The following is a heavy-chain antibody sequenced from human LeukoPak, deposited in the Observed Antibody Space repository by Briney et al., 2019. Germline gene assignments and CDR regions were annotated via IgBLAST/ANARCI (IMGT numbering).Heavy chain of an antibody. J-gene: IGHJ5*02. CDR3: ARVTTVIPGNNWFDP. CDR2: INHSGST. Sequence: SETLSLTCAVYGRSFSGYYWSWIRQPPGKGLEWIGEINHSGSTNYNPSLKSRVTISVDRSKNQFSLKLSSVTAADTAVYYCARVTTVIPGNNWFDPWGQGTLVTVSS. CDR1: GRSFSGYY. V-gene: IGHV4-34*01. D-gene: IGHD4-17*01.